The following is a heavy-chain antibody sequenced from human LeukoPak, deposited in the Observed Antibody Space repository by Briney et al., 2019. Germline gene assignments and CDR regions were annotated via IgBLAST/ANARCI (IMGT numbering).Heavy chain of an antibody. J-gene: IGHJ4*02. D-gene: IGHD2-2*02. V-gene: IGHV3-30*04. CDR3: ARDLGKDIVVVPAAIGFDY. CDR1: GFTFSSYA. CDR2: ISYDGSNK. Sequence: GGSLRLSCAASGFTFSSYAMHWVRQAPGKGLEWVAVISYDGSNKYYADSVKGRFTISRDNSKNTLYLQMNSLRAEDTAVYYCARDLGKDIVVVPAAIGFDYWGQGTLVTVSS.